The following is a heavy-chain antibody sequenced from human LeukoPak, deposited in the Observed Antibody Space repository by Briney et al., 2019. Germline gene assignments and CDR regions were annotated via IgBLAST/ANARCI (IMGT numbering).Heavy chain of an antibody. D-gene: IGHD3-10*01. V-gene: IGHV3-9*01. CDR1: GFTFDDYA. CDR2: ISWNSGSI. J-gene: IGHJ6*02. Sequence: PGGSLRLSCAASGFTFDDYAMHWVRQAPGKGLEWVSGISWNSGSIGYADSVKGRFTISRDNAKNSLYLQMNSLRAEDTALYYCAKDYGSGSYGGRFYYYYGMDVWGQGTTVTVSS. CDR3: AKDYGSGSYGGRFYYYYGMDV.